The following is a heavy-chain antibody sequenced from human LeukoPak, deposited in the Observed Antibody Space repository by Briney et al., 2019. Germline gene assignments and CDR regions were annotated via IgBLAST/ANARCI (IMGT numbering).Heavy chain of an antibody. CDR1: GGTFSSYA. D-gene: IGHD6-13*01. CDR2: IIPILGIA. J-gene: IGHJ4*02. CDR3: ARESYSSSNFDY. Sequence: SVKVSCKASGGTFSSYAISWVRQAPGQGLEWMGRIIPILGIANYAQKLQGRVTMTTDTSTSTAYMELRSLRSDDTAMYYCARESYSSSNFDYWGQGTLVTVSS. V-gene: IGHV1-69*04.